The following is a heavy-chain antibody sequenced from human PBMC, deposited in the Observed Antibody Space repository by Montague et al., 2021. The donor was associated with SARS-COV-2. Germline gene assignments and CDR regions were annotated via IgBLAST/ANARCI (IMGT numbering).Heavy chain of an antibody. V-gene: IGHV4-59*11. Sequence: SETLSLTCTVSGGSMSDHYWAWIRQPPGKGLEWLAYIYYSGGINSNASLKSRVFMSVDTSKNQFSLKLTPVTAADTAVYYCARAVSVRGAGNWFDPWGQGTLVTVSS. J-gene: IGHJ5*02. CDR1: GGSMSDHY. D-gene: IGHD3-10*01. CDR2: IYYSGGI. CDR3: ARAVSVRGAGNWFDP.